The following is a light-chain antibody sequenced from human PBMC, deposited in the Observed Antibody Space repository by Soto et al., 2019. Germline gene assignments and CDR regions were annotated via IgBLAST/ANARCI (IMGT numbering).Light chain of an antibody. CDR2: WAS. CDR3: QQYYSTPQT. Sequence: DIVMTQSPDSLSVSLGERATLNCKSSQSVLYSSNNKNYLAWYQQKPGQPPKLLIYWASTRESGVPDRFSGSGSGTDFTLTISSLQAEDVAVYYCQQYYSTPQTFGQGTKVDIK. J-gene: IGKJ1*01. CDR1: QSVLYSSNNKNY. V-gene: IGKV4-1*01.